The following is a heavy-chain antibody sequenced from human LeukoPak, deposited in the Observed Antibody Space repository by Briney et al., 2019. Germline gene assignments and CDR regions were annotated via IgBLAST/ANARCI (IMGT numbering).Heavy chain of an antibody. CDR3: TRGLRSWYDY. V-gene: IGHV4-34*01. J-gene: IGHJ4*02. CDR2: IFYSGST. Sequence: SETLSLTCAVYGGSFSGYYWSWIRQPPGKGLEWIGNIFYSGSTYYSPSLRSRVTISLDTSRNQFSLTLTSVTAADTAVYYCTRGLRSWYDYWGQGSLVTVPS. CDR1: GGSFSGYY. D-gene: IGHD6-13*01.